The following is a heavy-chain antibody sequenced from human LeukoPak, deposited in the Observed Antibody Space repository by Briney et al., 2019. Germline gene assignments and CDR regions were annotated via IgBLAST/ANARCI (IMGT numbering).Heavy chain of an antibody. CDR2: IYTGGST. J-gene: IGHJ5*02. D-gene: IGHD4-17*01. V-gene: IGHV4-61*02. Sequence: SQTLSLTCTASGGSINSGSYYWSWIRQPAGKGLEWIGRIYTGGSTNYNPSLKSRVTMSVDTSKNQFSLKLSSVTAADTAVYYCARARGHYGDYTNWFDPWGQGTLVTVSS. CDR1: GGSINSGSYY. CDR3: ARARGHYGDYTNWFDP.